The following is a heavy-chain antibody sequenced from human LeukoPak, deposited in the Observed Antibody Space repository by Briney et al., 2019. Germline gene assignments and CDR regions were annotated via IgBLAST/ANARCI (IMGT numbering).Heavy chain of an antibody. CDR1: GFTFSSYW. J-gene: IGHJ3*02. V-gene: IGHV3-7*01. CDR2: IKQDGSEK. Sequence: GGSLRLSCAASGFTFSSYWMSWVRQAPGKGLEWVANIKQDGSEKYHVDSVKGRFTISRDNAKNSLYLQMNSLRAEDTAMYYCARTVRGIVMPQNAFDIWGQGTLVTVSP. D-gene: IGHD3-22*01. CDR3: ARTVRGIVMPQNAFDI.